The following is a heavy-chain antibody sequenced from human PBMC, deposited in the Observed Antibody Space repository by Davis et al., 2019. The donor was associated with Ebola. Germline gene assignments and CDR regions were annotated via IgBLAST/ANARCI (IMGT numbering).Heavy chain of an antibody. Sequence: GESLKISCAASGFIFSSYVMSWVRQAPGKGLEWVSTLGTSADTYYADFVKGRFTISRDNSKNTLYLQMDGLRVEDTAIYYCAKDTSNIWFDIWGQGTNVTVSS. CDR3: AKDTSNIWFDI. V-gene: IGHV3-23*01. CDR1: GFIFSSYV. D-gene: IGHD1-26*01. CDR2: LGTSADT. J-gene: IGHJ3*02.